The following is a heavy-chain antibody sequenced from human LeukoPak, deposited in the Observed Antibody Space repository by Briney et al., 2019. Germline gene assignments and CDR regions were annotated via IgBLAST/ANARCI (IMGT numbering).Heavy chain of an antibody. V-gene: IGHV4-39*07. Sequence: SETLSLTCTVSGGSISSSYYWGWIRQPPGKGLEWIGNKYYRGSTYYNPSLKSRVTISVDTSKNQFSLNLTSVTAADTAVYYCARIAGGLYFYYYYMDVWGKGTTVTVSS. CDR2: KYYRGST. CDR1: GGSISSSYY. J-gene: IGHJ6*03. D-gene: IGHD3-16*01. CDR3: ARIAGGLYFYYYYMDV.